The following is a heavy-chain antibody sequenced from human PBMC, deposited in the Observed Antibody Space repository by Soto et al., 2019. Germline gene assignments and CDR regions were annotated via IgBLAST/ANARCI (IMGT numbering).Heavy chain of an antibody. D-gene: IGHD3-22*01. CDR3: ARSSMPLSAYDSSGYQLDY. V-gene: IGHV1-69*13. J-gene: IGHJ4*02. CDR2: IIPIFGTA. Sequence: GASVKVSCKASGGTFSSYAISWVRQAPGQGLEWMGGIIPIFGTANYAQKFQGRVTITADESTSTAYMELSSLRSEDTAVYYCARSSMPLSAYDSSGYQLDYWGQGTLVTVSS. CDR1: GGTFSSYA.